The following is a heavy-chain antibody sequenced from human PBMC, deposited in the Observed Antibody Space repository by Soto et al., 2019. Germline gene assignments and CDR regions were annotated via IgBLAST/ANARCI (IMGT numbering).Heavy chain of an antibody. Sequence: PSETLSLTCSVSGDFISNTTYYWGWVRQAPGKGLEWVGSIYFSGSGTSHYNPSLKSRVTISVDTSKNQFSLKLTSVTAADTAVYYCARPRYNFGTSDYYPFDYWGQGTLVTVSS. D-gene: IGHD3-22*01. V-gene: IGHV4-39*01. CDR1: GDFISNTTYY. CDR2: IYFSGSGTS. CDR3: ARPRYNFGTSDYYPFDY. J-gene: IGHJ4*02.